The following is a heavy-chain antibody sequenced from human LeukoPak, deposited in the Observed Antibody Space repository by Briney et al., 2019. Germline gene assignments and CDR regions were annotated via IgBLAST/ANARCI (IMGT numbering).Heavy chain of an antibody. CDR2: IYTSGST. D-gene: IGHD3-22*01. J-gene: IGHJ6*02. Sequence: SETLSLTCTVSGGSISSYYWSWIRQPAGKGLEWIGRIYTSGSTNYNPSLKSRVTMSVDTSKNQFSLKLTSVTAADTAVYYCARSRGEDSSGYQGYGMDVWGQGTTVTVSS. V-gene: IGHV4-4*07. CDR1: GGSISSYY. CDR3: ARSRGEDSSGYQGYGMDV.